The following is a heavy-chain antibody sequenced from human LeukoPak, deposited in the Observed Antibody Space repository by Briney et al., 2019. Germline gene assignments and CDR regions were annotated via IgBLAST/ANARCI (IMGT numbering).Heavy chain of an antibody. CDR1: GYTFTSYG. D-gene: IGHD3-22*01. CDR2: IIPIFGTA. CDR3: ASWDDSSGYYYPGYYGMDV. Sequence: VASVKVSCKASGYTFTSYGISWVRQAPGQGLEWMGGIIPIFGTANYAQKFQGRVTITADESTSTAYMELSSLRSEDTAVYYCASWDDSSGYYYPGYYGMDVWGQGTTVTVSS. J-gene: IGHJ6*02. V-gene: IGHV1-69*13.